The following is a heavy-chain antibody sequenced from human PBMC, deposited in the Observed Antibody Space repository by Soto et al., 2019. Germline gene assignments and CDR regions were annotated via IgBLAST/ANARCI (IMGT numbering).Heavy chain of an antibody. J-gene: IGHJ3*02. CDR3: ARGTVVRGFSYAFAI. V-gene: IGHV3-53*04. CDR1: GFTVSSNY. Sequence: GGSLRLSCAASGFTVSSNYMSWVRQAPGKGLEWVSVIYSGGSTYYADSVKGRFTISRHNSKNTLYLQMNSLRAEDTAVYYCARGTVVRGFSYAFAIRGLWTIAPLSS. D-gene: IGHD3-10*01. CDR2: IYSGGST.